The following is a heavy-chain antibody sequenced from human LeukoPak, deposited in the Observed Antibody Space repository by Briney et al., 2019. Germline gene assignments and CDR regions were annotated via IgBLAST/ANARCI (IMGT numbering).Heavy chain of an antibody. Sequence: SETLSLTCTVSGGSISSYYWSWIRQPPGKGLEWIGYIYYSGSTNYNPSLKSRVAISVDTSKNQFSLKLSSVTAADTAVYYCARDERLYSSGWYSWGQGTLVTVSS. CDR3: ARDERLYSSGWYS. V-gene: IGHV4-59*01. CDR2: IYYSGST. D-gene: IGHD6-19*01. CDR1: GGSISSYY. J-gene: IGHJ4*02.